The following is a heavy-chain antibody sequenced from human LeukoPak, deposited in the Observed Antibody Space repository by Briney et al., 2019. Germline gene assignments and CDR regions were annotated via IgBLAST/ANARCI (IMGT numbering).Heavy chain of an antibody. CDR2: ISSSSSYI. CDR3: ARVLRLVRGVIDY. J-gene: IGHJ4*02. D-gene: IGHD3-10*01. V-gene: IGHV3-21*01. Sequence: PGESLRLSCVASGFTFSSYSMDWVRQAPGKGLEWVSSISSSSSYIYYADSVTGRFTISRDNAKNSLYLQMNSLRAEDTAVYYCARVLRLVRGVIDYWGQGTLVTVSS. CDR1: GFTFSSYS.